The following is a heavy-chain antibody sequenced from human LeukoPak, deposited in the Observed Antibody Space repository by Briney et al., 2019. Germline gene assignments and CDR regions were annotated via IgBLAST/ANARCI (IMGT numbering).Heavy chain of an antibody. V-gene: IGHV1-18*01. CDR2: ISAYNGNT. CDR1: GYTFTSYG. D-gene: IGHD3-10*01. J-gene: IGHJ6*03. Sequence: ASVKVSCKASGYTFTSYGISWVRQAPGQGLEWMGWISAYNGNTNYAQKLQGRVTMTTDTSTSTAYMELRSLRSDDTAVYYCARTHGSGSYYNVWSYYYYMDVWGKGTTVTVSS. CDR3: ARTHGSGSYYNVWSYYYYMDV.